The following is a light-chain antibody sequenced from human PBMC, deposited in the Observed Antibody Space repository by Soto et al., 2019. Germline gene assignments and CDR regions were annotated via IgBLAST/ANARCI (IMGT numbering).Light chain of an antibody. CDR2: GAS. Sequence: VMTQSPATLSVSPGERATLSCRASQNLRSSLAWYQQKPGQAPRLLIYGASTRATGIPARFSGSGSGTEFTLTISRLEPEDFAMYYCQQYGSSVFTFGQGTRLEIK. CDR3: QQYGSSVFT. J-gene: IGKJ5*01. CDR1: QNLRSS. V-gene: IGKV3-15*01.